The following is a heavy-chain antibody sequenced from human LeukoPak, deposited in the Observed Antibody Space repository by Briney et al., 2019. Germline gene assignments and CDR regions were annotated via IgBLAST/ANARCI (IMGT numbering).Heavy chain of an antibody. CDR3: ARATARVWPSYYYMDV. CDR1: GGSISSYY. J-gene: IGHJ6*03. Sequence: PSETLSLTCTVSGGSISSYYWSWIRQPPGKGLEWIGYIYYSGSTNYNPSLKSRVTISVDTSKNQFSLKLSSVTAADTALYYCARATARVWPSYYYMDVWGKGTTVTVSS. CDR2: IYYSGST. D-gene: IGHD3-16*01. V-gene: IGHV4-59*01.